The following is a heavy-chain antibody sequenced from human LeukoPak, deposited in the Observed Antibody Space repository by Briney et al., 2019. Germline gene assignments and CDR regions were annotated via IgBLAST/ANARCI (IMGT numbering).Heavy chain of an antibody. CDR1: GGSFSGYY. V-gene: IGHV4-59*01. D-gene: IGHD6-13*01. CDR3: ARVRIAAAGYYFDY. Sequence: SETLSLTCAVYGGSFSGYYWSWISQPPGKGLEWIGYIYYSGSTNYNPSLKSRVTISVDTSKNQFSLKLSSVTAADTAVYYCARVRIAAAGYYFDYWGQGTLVTVSS. J-gene: IGHJ4*02. CDR2: IYYSGST.